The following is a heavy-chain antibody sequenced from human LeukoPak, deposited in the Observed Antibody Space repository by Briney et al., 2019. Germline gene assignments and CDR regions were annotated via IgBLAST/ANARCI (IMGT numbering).Heavy chain of an antibody. J-gene: IGHJ3*02. Sequence: GGSLRLSCAASGFTSSSYAMSWVRQAPGKGLEWVSAISGSGGSTYYADSVKGRFTISRDNSKNTLYLQMNSLRAEDTAMYYCARWDAYCTGGSCYFGGFAFDIWGQGTVVTVSS. V-gene: IGHV3-23*01. CDR1: GFTSSSYA. CDR3: ARWDAYCTGGSCYFGGFAFDI. CDR2: ISGSGGST. D-gene: IGHD2-15*01.